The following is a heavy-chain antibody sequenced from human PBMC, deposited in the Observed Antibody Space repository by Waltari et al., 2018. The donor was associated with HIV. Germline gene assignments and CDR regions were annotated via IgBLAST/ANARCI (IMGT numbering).Heavy chain of an antibody. V-gene: IGHV4-39*01. CDR3: VALRTVTGTIDK. CDR1: TGYITQSYY. CDR2: IYSNGVS. Sequence: QLQLQESGPALVKPSETLSLTCTVSTGYITQSYYWGWVRQFPGTGLEWIGSIYSNGVSHYAPSLKSRVALCVDMSKNQFSLTLTAVTAADTSRYFCVALRTVTGTIDKWGQGTLVTVS. J-gene: IGHJ4*02. D-gene: IGHD6-19*01.